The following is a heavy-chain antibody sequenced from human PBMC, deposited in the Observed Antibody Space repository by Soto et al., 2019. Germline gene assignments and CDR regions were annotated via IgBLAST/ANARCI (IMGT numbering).Heavy chain of an antibody. CDR2: INHSGST. Sequence: QVQLQQWGAGLLKPSETLSLTCAVYGGSFSGYYWRWIRQPPGKGLEWIGEINHSGSTNYNPSLKSRVTIEVDTSKNQFYLELSSVTAADTAVYYCARAGSSYGSGRHTYDYWGQGTLVTVSS. V-gene: IGHV4-34*01. J-gene: IGHJ4*02. CDR3: ARAGSSYGSGRHTYDY. CDR1: GGSFSGYY. D-gene: IGHD3-10*01.